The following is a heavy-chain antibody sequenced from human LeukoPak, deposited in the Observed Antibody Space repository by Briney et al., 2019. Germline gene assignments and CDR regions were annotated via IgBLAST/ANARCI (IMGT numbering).Heavy chain of an antibody. Sequence: PGGSLRLSCAASGFTFSSYAMSWVRQAPGKGLEWVSAISGSGGSTYYADSVKGRFTISRDNSKNTLYLQMNSLRAEDTAVYYCAKHRLNIVVVVAATTYGMDVWGQGTTVTVSS. J-gene: IGHJ6*02. V-gene: IGHV3-23*01. D-gene: IGHD2-15*01. CDR3: AKHRLNIVVVVAATTYGMDV. CDR2: ISGSGGST. CDR1: GFTFSSYA.